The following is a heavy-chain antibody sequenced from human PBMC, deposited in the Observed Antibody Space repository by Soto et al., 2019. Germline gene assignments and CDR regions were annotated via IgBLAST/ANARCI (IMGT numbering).Heavy chain of an antibody. Sequence: QVQLVQSGAEVKKPGASVKVSCKASGYTFTSYGISWVRQAPGQGLEWMGWISAYNGNTNYAQKLQGRVTMTTDTPTSTPYMGGRSGRSDDPAVYYCAGAGYRGGWSHPWGKGPLAPFSS. V-gene: IGHV1-18*04. CDR2: ISAYNGNT. D-gene: IGHD5-18*01. CDR3: AGAGYRGGWSHP. J-gene: IGHJ5*02. CDR1: GYTFTSYG.